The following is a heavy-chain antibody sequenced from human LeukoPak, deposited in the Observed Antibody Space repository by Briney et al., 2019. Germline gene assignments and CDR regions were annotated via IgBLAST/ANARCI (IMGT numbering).Heavy chain of an antibody. CDR1: GGTFSSYA. Sequence: GSSVKVSCKASGGTFSSYAISWVRQAPGQGLEWMGRIIPILGIAHYAQKFQGRVTITADKSTSPAYMELSSLRSEDTAVYYCATRQKDGYCSGGSCYRSTNYYGMDVWGQGTTVTVSS. CDR3: ATRQKDGYCSGGSCYRSTNYYGMDV. V-gene: IGHV1-69*04. J-gene: IGHJ6*02. D-gene: IGHD2-15*01. CDR2: IIPILGIA.